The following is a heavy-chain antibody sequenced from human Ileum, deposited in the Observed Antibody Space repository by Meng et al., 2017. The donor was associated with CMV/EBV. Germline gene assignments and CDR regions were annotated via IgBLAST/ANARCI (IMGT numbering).Heavy chain of an antibody. CDR2: MNPNSGNT. Sequence: ASVKVSCKASGYTFTSYEINWVRQATGQRREWMGWMNPNSGNTGYAQKFQGRVTMTRNTSKSTAYMEPSSLRSENTAVYYCARERKQYPNYYYYYGMDVWGQGTTVTVSS. J-gene: IGHJ6*02. V-gene: IGHV1-8*01. CDR1: GYTFTSYE. CDR3: ARERKQYPNYYYYYGMDV. D-gene: IGHD1/OR15-1a*01.